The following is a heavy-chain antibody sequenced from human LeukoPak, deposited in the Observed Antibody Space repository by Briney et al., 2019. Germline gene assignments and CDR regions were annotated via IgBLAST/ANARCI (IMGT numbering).Heavy chain of an antibody. D-gene: IGHD2/OR15-2a*01. Sequence: SVEVSCKASGGTFSSYTISWVRQAPGQGLEWMGRIIPILGIANYAQKFQGRVTMTRNTSISTAYMELSSLRSEDTAVYYCARDADVNAFDIWGQGTMVTVSS. V-gene: IGHV1-69*04. J-gene: IGHJ3*02. CDR3: ARDADVNAFDI. CDR1: GGTFSSYT. CDR2: IIPILGIA.